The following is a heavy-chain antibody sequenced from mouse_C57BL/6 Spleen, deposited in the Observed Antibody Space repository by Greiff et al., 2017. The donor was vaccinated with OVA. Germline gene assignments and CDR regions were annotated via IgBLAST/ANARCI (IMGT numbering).Heavy chain of an antibody. D-gene: IGHD1-1*01. Sequence: QVQLQQPGAELVKPGASVKMSCKASGYTFTSYWITWVKQRPGQGLEWIGDIYPGSGSTNYNEKFKSKATLTVDTSSSTAYMQLSSLTSEDSAVYYCALSDYGSSPEYFDVWGTGTTVTVSS. CDR2: IYPGSGST. CDR3: ALSDYGSSPEYFDV. V-gene: IGHV1-55*01. J-gene: IGHJ1*03. CDR1: GYTFTSYW.